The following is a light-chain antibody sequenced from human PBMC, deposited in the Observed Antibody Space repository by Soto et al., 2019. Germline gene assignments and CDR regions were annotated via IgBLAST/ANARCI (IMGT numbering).Light chain of an antibody. Sequence: QSVLTQPASVSGSPGQSITISCTGTSSDVGGYNYVSWYQQHPGKASKLMIYEVSNRPSGVPNRSSGSKSGNPASLTISGLQAEDEADYYCSSYTSSTFYVFGTGTKVTVL. V-gene: IGLV2-14*01. CDR1: SSDVGGYNY. CDR3: SSYTSSTFYV. CDR2: EVS. J-gene: IGLJ1*01.